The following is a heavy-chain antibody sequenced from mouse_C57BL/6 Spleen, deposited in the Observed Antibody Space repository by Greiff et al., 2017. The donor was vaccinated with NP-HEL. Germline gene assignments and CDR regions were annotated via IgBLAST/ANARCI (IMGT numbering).Heavy chain of an antibody. Sequence: EVKLMESGGGLVKPGGSLKLSCAASGFTFSDYGMHWVRQAPEKGLEWVAYISSGSSTIYYADTVKGRFTISRDNANNNMFLQMTSLRSEDTAMYYCARPFTTVVASAMDYWGQGTSVTVSS. CDR2: ISSGSSTI. J-gene: IGHJ4*01. CDR3: ARPFTTVVASAMDY. CDR1: GFTFSDYG. V-gene: IGHV5-17*01. D-gene: IGHD1-1*01.